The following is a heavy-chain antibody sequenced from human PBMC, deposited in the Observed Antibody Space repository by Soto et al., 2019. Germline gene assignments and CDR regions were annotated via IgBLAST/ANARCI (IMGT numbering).Heavy chain of an antibody. CDR1: GDSIGSGGFY. J-gene: IGHJ5*01. Sequence: LSLTCAVSGDSIGSGGFYWNWIRQHPTKGLEWIGHIYYTGTTFYNPSHRGRFIMSVDTSKNQFSLRLNSATAADTAVYYCARSPGVEIVYGSWLDSWGQGTLVTVSS. CDR2: IYYTGTT. D-gene: IGHD3-22*01. CDR3: ARSPGVEIVYGSWLDS. V-gene: IGHV4-31*11.